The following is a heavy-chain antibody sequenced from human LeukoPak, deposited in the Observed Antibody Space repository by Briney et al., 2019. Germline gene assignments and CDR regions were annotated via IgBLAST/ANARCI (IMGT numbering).Heavy chain of an antibody. J-gene: IGHJ3*02. CDR2: ISSSGSTI. D-gene: IGHD5-12*01. CDR3: ATSGSYDVSWAFDI. Sequence: GGCLRLSCAASGFTFSSYEMNWVRQAPGKGLEWVSYISSSGSTIYYADSVKGRFTISRDNTKNSLYLQMNSLRAEDAAVYYCATSGSYDVSWAFDIWGQGTMVTVSS. V-gene: IGHV3-48*03. CDR1: GFTFSSYE.